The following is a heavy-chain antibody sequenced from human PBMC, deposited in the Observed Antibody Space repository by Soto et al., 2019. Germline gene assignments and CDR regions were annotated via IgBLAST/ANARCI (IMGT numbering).Heavy chain of an antibody. CDR2: VSTTGNT. V-gene: IGHV4-4*07. J-gene: IGHJ4*02. CDR3: EGESGEIWRYEAY. CDR1: GDSITSCS. D-gene: IGHD1-26*01. Sequence: SETLSVTCTVSGDSITSCSWNWIRQSAGKGLEWIGRVSTTGNTHYNPFLESRVTMSIDTSKNQFCLKRTSVTAADTAVYYCEGESGEIWRYEAYGGQGALVTVYS.